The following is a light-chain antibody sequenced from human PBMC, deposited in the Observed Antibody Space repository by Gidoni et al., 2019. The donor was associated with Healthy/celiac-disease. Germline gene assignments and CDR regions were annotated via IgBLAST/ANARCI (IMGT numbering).Light chain of an antibody. CDR3: QQYDNLPIT. CDR1: QDISNY. CDR2: DAS. V-gene: IGKV1-33*01. J-gene: IGKJ5*01. Sequence: QMTQSPSSLSASVGDRVTITCQASQDISNYLNWYQQKPGKAPKLLIYDASNLETGVPSRFSGSGSGTDFTFTISSLQPEDIATYYCQQYDNLPITFGQGTRLEIK.